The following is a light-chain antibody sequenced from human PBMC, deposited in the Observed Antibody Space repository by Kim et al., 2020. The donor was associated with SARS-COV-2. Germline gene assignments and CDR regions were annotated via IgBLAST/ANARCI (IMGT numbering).Light chain of an antibody. CDR3: CSYSGRYTYV. Sequence: QSALTQPRSVSGSPGQSVTISCTGTSGDIGAYEYVSWYQQHPGKAPKLIIYDVIKRPSGVPDRFSGSKSANTASLTISRLQAEDEADYYCCSYSGRYTYVFGTGTKVTVL. V-gene: IGLV2-11*01. CDR1: SGDIGAYEY. J-gene: IGLJ1*01. CDR2: DVI.